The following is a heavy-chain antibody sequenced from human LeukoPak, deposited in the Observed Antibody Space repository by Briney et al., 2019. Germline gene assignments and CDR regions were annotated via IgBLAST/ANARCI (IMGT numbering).Heavy chain of an antibody. CDR2: ISSSGSTI. CDR3: ARAHFWDYYYGMDV. CDR1: GFTFSDYY. D-gene: IGHD3-16*01. J-gene: IGHJ6*02. Sequence: GGSLRLSCAASGFTFSDYYMSWIRQAPGKGLEWVSYISSSGSTIYYAASVKGRFTISRDNAKISLYLQMNSLRAEDTAVYYCARAHFWDYYYGMDVWGQGTTVTVSS. V-gene: IGHV3-11*01.